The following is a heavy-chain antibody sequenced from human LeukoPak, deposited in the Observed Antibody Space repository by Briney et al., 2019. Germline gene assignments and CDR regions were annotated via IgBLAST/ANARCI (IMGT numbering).Heavy chain of an antibody. V-gene: IGHV3-30-3*01. Sequence: PGGSLRLSCAGSGFTFSSYAMHWVRQAPGKGLEWVAVISYDGSNKYYADSVKGRFTISRDNSKNTLYLQMNSLRAEDTAVYYCARGKPFDYWGQGTLVTVSS. CDR3: ARGKPFDY. CDR1: GFTFSSYA. J-gene: IGHJ4*02. CDR2: ISYDGSNK.